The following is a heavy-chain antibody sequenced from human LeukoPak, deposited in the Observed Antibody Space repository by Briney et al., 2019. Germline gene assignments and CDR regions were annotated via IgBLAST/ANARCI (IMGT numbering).Heavy chain of an antibody. V-gene: IGHV3-23*01. Sequence: QTGGSLGLSCAASGFTFSNQGMSSVRQAPGKGLEWVSAIPCSGSITYYSDSVKGRFTISRDNAKNTVYLQLNSLRVEDTAVYYCEKMQGYFDYWGQGTLVTVSS. CDR1: GFTFSNQG. CDR2: IPCSGSIT. CDR3: EKMQGYFDY. J-gene: IGHJ4*02.